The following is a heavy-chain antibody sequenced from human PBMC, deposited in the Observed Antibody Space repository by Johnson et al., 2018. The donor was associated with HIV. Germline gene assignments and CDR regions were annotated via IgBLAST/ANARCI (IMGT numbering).Heavy chain of an antibody. Sequence: MQLVESGGGLVQPGGSLRLSCAASGFTVSSNYMSWVRQAPGKGLEWVSFIYSAGSTYYADSVKGRFTISRDNSKNTLYLQMNSLRAEDTAVYYCAREIGGSYYRDAFDIWGQGTMVTVSS. CDR1: GFTVSSNY. D-gene: IGHD1-26*01. V-gene: IGHV3-66*01. J-gene: IGHJ3*02. CDR2: IYSAGST. CDR3: AREIGGSYYRDAFDI.